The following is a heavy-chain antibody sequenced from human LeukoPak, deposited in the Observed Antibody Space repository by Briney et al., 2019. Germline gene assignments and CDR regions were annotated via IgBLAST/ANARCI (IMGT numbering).Heavy chain of an antibody. CDR3: TRNRGTDY. J-gene: IGHJ4*02. D-gene: IGHD1-1*01. CDR1: GFNFDNAW. Sequence: GGSLRLSCAASGFNFDNAWMTWVRQAPGKGLEWVANIKEDGSEKIYVDSVKGRFTISRDNSKNSLYLQINNLRAEDTAVYYCTRNRGTDYWGQGTLVTVSS. CDR2: IKEDGSEK. V-gene: IGHV3-7*01.